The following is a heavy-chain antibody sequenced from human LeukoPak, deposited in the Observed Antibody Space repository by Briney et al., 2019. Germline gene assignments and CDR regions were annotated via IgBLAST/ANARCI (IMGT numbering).Heavy chain of an antibody. V-gene: IGHV4-59*01. CDR3: ARVDYDFWSGYTNAFDI. D-gene: IGHD3-3*01. J-gene: IGHJ3*02. CDR2: IYYSGST. CDR1: GGSISSYC. Sequence: KSSETLSLTCTVSGGSISSYCWSWIRQPPGKGLEWIGYIYYSGSTNYNPSLKSRVTISVDTSKNQFSLKLSSVTAADTAVHYCARVDYDFWSGYTNAFDIWGQGTMVTVSS.